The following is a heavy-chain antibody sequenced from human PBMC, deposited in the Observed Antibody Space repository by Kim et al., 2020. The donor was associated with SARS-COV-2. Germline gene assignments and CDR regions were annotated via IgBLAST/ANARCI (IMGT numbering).Heavy chain of an antibody. CDR2: ISYDGSNK. D-gene: IGHD6-13*01. J-gene: IGHJ5*02. CDR3: ARDSSSSWGFLSRFDP. Sequence: GGSLRLSCAASGFTFSSYAMHWVRQAPGKGLEWVAVISYDGSNKYYADSVKGRFTISRDNSKNTLYLQMNSLRAEDTAVYYCARDSSSSWGFLSRFDPWGQGTLVTVSS. V-gene: IGHV3-30*04. CDR1: GFTFSSYA.